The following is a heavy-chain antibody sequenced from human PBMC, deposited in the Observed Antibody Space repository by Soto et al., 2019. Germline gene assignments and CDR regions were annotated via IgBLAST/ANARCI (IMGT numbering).Heavy chain of an antibody. CDR3: AKGARGYSPAAMDV. Sequence: EVQLLESGGGLVQPGGSLRLSWSTSEFSFGGNARSWVRLAPGKGLEWVAGISGSGSTAFYADSVRGRFTISRDNSKNTLYLQMNCLRAEDTAVYYCAKGARGYSPAAMDVWGQGTTVTVSS. CDR2: ISGSGSTA. D-gene: IGHD5-18*01. V-gene: IGHV3-23*01. CDR1: EFSFGGNA. J-gene: IGHJ6*02.